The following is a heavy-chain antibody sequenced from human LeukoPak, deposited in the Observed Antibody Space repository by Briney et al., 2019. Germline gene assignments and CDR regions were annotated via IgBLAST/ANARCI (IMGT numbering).Heavy chain of an antibody. Sequence: PGGSLRLSCAASGFTFSNAWMSWVRQAPGKGLEWVGSIKSKTDGGTTDYAAPVKGRFTISRDNAKNSLYLQMNSLRAEDTAVYYCARGIGITMIVVVNGWGQGTLVTVSS. D-gene: IGHD3-22*01. CDR3: ARGIGITMIVVVNG. V-gene: IGHV3-15*01. CDR2: IKSKTDGGTT. CDR1: GFTFSNAW. J-gene: IGHJ4*02.